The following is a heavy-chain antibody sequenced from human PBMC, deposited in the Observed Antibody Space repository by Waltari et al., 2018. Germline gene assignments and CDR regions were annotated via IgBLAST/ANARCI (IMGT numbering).Heavy chain of an antibody. D-gene: IGHD3-10*01. CDR1: GGSISSGSYY. CDR2: IYTSGST. Sequence: QVQLQESGPGLVKPSQTLSLTCTVSGGSISSGSYYWSWIRQPAGKGLEWIGRIYTSGSTNYYPSLKSRVTISVDTSKNQFSLKLSSVTAADTAVYYCASALWFGESDYYGMDVWGQGTTVTVSS. V-gene: IGHV4-61*02. J-gene: IGHJ6*02. CDR3: ASALWFGESDYYGMDV.